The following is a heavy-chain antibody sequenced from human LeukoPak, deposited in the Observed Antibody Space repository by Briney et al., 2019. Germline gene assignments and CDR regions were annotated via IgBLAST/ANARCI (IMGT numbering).Heavy chain of an antibody. V-gene: IGHV3-7*01. J-gene: IGHJ4*02. CDR1: GLTFRNYW. CDR2: IKQDGSDK. Sequence: SGGSLRLSCAASGLTFRNYWMSWVRQAPGKGLEWVANIKQDGSDKFYVDSVNGRFTISRDNAKNSLYLQMNTLRAEDMAIYYCATFSGAHHKTFDSWGQGTLVTVSS. CDR3: ATFSGAHHKTFDS. D-gene: IGHD1-14*01.